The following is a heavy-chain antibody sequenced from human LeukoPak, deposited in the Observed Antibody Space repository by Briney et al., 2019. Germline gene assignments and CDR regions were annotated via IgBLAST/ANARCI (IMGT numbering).Heavy chain of an antibody. CDR3: ARREPLGCSGSSCFAGPVDD. V-gene: IGHV3-11*04. CDR2: ISSSGSTI. Sequence: PGGSLRLSCAASGFTFSDYYMSWIRQAPGKGLEWVSYISSSGSTIYYADSVKGRFTISRDNGKNSLYLQMNSLRVEDTAVYYCARREPLGCSGSSCFAGPVDDWGQGTLVTVSS. J-gene: IGHJ4*02. D-gene: IGHD2-2*01. CDR1: GFTFSDYY.